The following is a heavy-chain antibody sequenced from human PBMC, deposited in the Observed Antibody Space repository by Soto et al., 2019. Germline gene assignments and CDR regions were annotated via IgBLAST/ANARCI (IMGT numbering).Heavy chain of an antibody. CDR1: VFTFSCSA. CDR3: TRHSVFYGMDV. J-gene: IGHJ6*02. D-gene: IGHD3-10*01. CDR2: IRSKANSYAT. Sequence: GGALRLSCAASVFTFSCSAMHWVRQASGKGLEWVGRIRSKANSYATAYAASVKGRFTISRDDSKNTAYLQMNSLKTEDTAVYYCTRHSVFYGMDVWGQGTTVTVSS. V-gene: IGHV3-73*01.